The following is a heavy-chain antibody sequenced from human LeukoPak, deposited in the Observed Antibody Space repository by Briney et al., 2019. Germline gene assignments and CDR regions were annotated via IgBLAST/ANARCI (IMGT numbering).Heavy chain of an antibody. J-gene: IGHJ6*03. V-gene: IGHV4-39*07. CDR2: FYYSGST. D-gene: IGHD3-10*01. Sequence: PSETLSLTCNVSGGSISSSSYYWGWIRQPPGKGLEWIGSFYYSGSTNYNPSLKSRVTISVDTSKNQFSLKLSSVTAADTAVYYCARGWTYYYGSGSYKTYYYYYMDVWGKGTTVTVSS. CDR3: ARGWTYYYGSGSYKTYYYYYMDV. CDR1: GGSISSSSYY.